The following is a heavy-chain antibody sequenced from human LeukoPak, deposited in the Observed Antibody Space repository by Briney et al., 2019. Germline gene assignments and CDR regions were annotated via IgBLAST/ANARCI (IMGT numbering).Heavy chain of an antibody. J-gene: IGHJ4*02. CDR1: GGSISSSSYY. V-gene: IGHV4-39*01. D-gene: IGHD5-18*01. CDR2: IYYSGST. Sequence: SETLSLTCTVSGGSISSSSYYWGWIRQPPGKGLEWIGSIYYSGSTYYNPSLKSRVTISVDMSKKQFSLKVSSVTAADTAVNYCARPHRGYSYGFDYWGQGTLVTVSS. CDR3: ARPHRGYSYGFDY.